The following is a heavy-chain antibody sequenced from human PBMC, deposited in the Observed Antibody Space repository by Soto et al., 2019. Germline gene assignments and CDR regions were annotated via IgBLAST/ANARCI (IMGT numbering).Heavy chain of an antibody. V-gene: IGHV1-46*01. J-gene: IGHJ6*02. Sequence: GASVKVSCKASGYTFTSYYMHWVRQAPGQGLEWMGIINPSGGSTSYAQKFQGRVTMTRDTSTSTVYMELSSLRSEDTAVYYCARGSLAYCGGDCYSFYYYGMDVWGQGTTVTVSS. CDR2: INPSGGST. CDR1: GYTFTSYY. D-gene: IGHD2-21*02. CDR3: ARGSLAYCGGDCYSFYYYGMDV.